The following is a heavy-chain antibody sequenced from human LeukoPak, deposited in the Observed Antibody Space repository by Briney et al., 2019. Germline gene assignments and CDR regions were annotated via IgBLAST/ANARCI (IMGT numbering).Heavy chain of an antibody. D-gene: IGHD4-23*01. Sequence: GGSLRLSCAASGFTFSSYWMHWVRQAPGKGLVWVSRINSDGSSTSYADSVKGRFTISRDNSKNTLYLQMNSLRAEDTAVYYCARRAGGYSHPYDYWGQGILVTVSS. CDR1: GFTFSSYW. J-gene: IGHJ4*02. CDR2: INSDGSST. V-gene: IGHV3-74*01. CDR3: ARRAGGYSHPYDY.